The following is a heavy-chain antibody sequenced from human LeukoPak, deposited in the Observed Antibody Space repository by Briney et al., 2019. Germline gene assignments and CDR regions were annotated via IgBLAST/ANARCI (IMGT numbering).Heavy chain of an antibody. Sequence: GGSLRLSCTASGFVFSNSWMSWVRQAPGKGLEWVANMKQDGREKYYVDSVKGRFTVSRDNAKNSLYLQMNSLRAEDTAVYYCATGGGSGRYGFPFDCWGQGTLVTVSS. V-gene: IGHV3-7*01. J-gene: IGHJ4*02. CDR2: MKQDGREK. D-gene: IGHD6-19*01. CDR3: ATGGGSGRYGFPFDC. CDR1: GFVFSNSW.